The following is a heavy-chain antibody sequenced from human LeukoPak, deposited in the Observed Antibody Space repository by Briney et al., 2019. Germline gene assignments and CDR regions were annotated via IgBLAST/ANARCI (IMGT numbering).Heavy chain of an antibody. CDR3: GYGDYRAPNWFDP. CDR2: ILYDGSNK. J-gene: IGHJ5*02. Sequence: GGSLRLSCAASGFTFSSYGMHWVRQAPGKGLEWVAFILYDGSNKYYADSVKGRFTISRDNSKNTLYLQMNSLRAEDTAVYYCGYGDYRAPNWFDPWGQGTLVTVSS. V-gene: IGHV3-30*02. CDR1: GFTFSSYG. D-gene: IGHD4-17*01.